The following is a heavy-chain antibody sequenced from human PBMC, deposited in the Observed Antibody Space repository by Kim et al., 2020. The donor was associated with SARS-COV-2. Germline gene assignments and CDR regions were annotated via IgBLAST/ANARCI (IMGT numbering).Heavy chain of an antibody. CDR2: IKQDGSET. Sequence: GGSLRLSCAGSGFTFNSYWMSWVRQAPGKGLEWVANIKQDGSETYYVDSVKGRFTISRDNARNSLFLQMNSLRVEDTAVYYCARGGFSTGWDFFDYWGQGTLVTVTS. V-gene: IGHV3-7*03. CDR3: ARGGFSTGWDFFDY. J-gene: IGHJ4*02. CDR1: GFTFNSYW. D-gene: IGHD2-8*02.